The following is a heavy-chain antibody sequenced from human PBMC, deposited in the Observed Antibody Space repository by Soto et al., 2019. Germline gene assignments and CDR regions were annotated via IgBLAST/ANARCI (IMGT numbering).Heavy chain of an antibody. D-gene: IGHD6-13*01. CDR3: AKDSAAAKEGYDY. V-gene: IGHV3-23*01. CDR2: ISGSGGST. J-gene: IGHJ4*02. CDR1: GFTFSSYA. Sequence: ESLRLSCAASGFTFSSYAMSWVRQAPGKGLGWVSAISGSGGSTYYADSVKGRFTISRDNSKNTLYLQMNSLRAEDTAVYYCAKDSAAAKEGYDYWGQGTLVTVSS.